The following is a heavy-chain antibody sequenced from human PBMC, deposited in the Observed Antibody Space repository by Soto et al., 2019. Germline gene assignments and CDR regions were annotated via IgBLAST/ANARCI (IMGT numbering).Heavy chain of an antibody. CDR1: GFTFSSYA. V-gene: IGHV3-23*01. CDR2: ISGSGGST. CDR3: AKVGYYDILTGSFDY. Sequence: PGGSLRLSFAASGFTFSSYAMSWVRQAPGKGLEWVSAISGSGGSTYYADSVKGRFTISRDNSKNTLYLQMNSLRAEDTAVYYCAKVGYYDILTGSFDYWGQGTLVTVSS. D-gene: IGHD3-9*01. J-gene: IGHJ4*02.